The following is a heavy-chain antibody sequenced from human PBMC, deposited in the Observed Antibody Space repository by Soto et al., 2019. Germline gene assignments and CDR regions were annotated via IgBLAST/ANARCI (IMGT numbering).Heavy chain of an antibody. CDR2: IYPGDSDT. V-gene: IGHV5-51*01. Sequence: PGESLKISFKASAYSFTTYWIGWVRQMPGKGLEWMGIIYPGDSDTRYSPSFQGQVTISVDKSISTAYLQWSSLKASDTAMYYCARLQAAAGDNDLTFDYWGQGTLVTVSS. D-gene: IGHD6-13*01. CDR1: AYSFTTYW. CDR3: ARLQAAAGDNDLTFDY. J-gene: IGHJ4*02.